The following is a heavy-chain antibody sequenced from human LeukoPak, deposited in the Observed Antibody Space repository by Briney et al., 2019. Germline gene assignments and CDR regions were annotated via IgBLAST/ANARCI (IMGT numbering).Heavy chain of an antibody. Sequence: SVSVSCKAAGGNFSSSAISSLRQAPGQGLEWMGGIIPIFGTANYAQKFQGRVTITSDESTSTAYMELSSLRSEDTAVYYCARDQGERLDGYAFDIRGAGKMGTVSS. J-gene: IGHJ3*02. D-gene: IGHD1-26*01. CDR3: ARDQGERLDGYAFDI. V-gene: IGHV1-69*01. CDR1: GGNFSSSA. CDR2: IIPIFGTA.